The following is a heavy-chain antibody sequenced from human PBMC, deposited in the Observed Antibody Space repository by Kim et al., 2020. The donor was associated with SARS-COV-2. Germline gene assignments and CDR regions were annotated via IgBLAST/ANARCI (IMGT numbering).Heavy chain of an antibody. J-gene: IGHJ3*02. CDR1: GYTFTSYG. CDR2: ISAYNGNT. V-gene: IGHV1-18*01. Sequence: ASVKVSCKASGYTFTSYGISWVRQAPGQGLEWMGWISAYNGNTNYAQKLQGRVTMTTDTSTSTAYMELRSLRSDDTAVYYCARDGKLYYDSSSVAFDIWGQGTMVTVSS. D-gene: IGHD3-22*01. CDR3: ARDGKLYYDSSSVAFDI.